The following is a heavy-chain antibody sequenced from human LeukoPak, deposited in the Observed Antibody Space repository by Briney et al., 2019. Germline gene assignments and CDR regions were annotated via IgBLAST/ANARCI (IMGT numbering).Heavy chain of an antibody. CDR3: AKDAGHWFDP. Sequence: GGSLRLSCAASVFTVRNNHVSWVRQAPGQGLGWVSVIDSRDNTSDAGSVKVRFTISKHTSKNTLFLQMNSLRAEDTSVCYCAKDAGHWFDPWGQGTLITVSA. J-gene: IGHJ5*02. CDR2: IDSRDNT. CDR1: VFTVRNNH. V-gene: IGHV3-53*01.